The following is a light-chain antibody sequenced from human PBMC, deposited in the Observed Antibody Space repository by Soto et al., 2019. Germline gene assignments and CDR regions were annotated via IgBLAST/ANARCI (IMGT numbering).Light chain of an antibody. J-gene: IGLJ1*01. Sequence: QSVLTQPASVSGSPGRSITISCTGTSSDVGSYNLVSWYQQHPAKAPKVMIYEVSKRPSGVPNRFSGPKSGSTASLTISGLQAEDEADYYCCSYAGSSTYVFGTGTKVTVL. CDR3: CSYAGSSTYV. V-gene: IGLV2-23*02. CDR2: EVS. CDR1: SSDVGSYNL.